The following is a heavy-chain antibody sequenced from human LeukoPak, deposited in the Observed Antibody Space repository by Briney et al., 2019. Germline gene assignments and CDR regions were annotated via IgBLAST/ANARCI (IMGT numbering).Heavy chain of an antibody. CDR2: ISDSGGRT. J-gene: IGHJ4*02. CDR1: GITLSNYG. CDR3: AKRGVVIRVILVGFHKEAYYFDS. D-gene: IGHD3-22*01. Sequence: GGSLRLSCAVSGITLSNYGMSWVREAPGKGLEWVAGISDSGGRTTYADSVKGRFTISRDNPKNTLYLQMNSLRAEDTAVYFCAKRGVVIRVILVGFHKEAYYFDSWGQGALVTVSS. V-gene: IGHV3-23*01.